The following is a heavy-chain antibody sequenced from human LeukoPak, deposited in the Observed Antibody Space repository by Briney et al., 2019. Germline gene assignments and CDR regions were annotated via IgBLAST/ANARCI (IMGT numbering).Heavy chain of an antibody. V-gene: IGHV1-18*01. Sequence: ASVKVSCKASGYTFTSFDINWVRQAPGQGLEWMGWISAYNGNTNYAQKLQGRVTMTTDTSTSTAYMELRSLRSDDTAVYYCARDSPWIRLTRNNWFDPWGQGTLVTVSS. CDR1: GYTFTSFD. D-gene: IGHD5-18*01. CDR2: ISAYNGNT. CDR3: ARDSPWIRLTRNNWFDP. J-gene: IGHJ5*02.